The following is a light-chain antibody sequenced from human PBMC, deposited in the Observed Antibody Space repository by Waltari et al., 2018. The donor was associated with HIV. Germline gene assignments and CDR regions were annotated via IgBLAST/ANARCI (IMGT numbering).Light chain of an antibody. CDR3: CSYAGQTTYVA. J-gene: IGLJ2*01. V-gene: IGLV2-23*02. CDR1: DSDLGPYVY. Sequence: QSPLTQPASASGSPGQSITTPCTGTDSDLGPYVYVSWYQQRPVSAPKLIIDDVHRRPSGVSDRFSVSKSGNTASLTISGLQAEDEADYYCCSYAGQTTYVAFGGGTKVTVL. CDR2: DVH.